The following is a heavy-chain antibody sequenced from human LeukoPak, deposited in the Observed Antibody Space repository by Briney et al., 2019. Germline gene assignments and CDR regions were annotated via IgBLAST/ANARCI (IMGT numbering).Heavy chain of an antibody. Sequence: PGGSLRLSCAASGFTFSSYGMHWVRQAPGKGLEWVAVIWYDGSNKYYADSVKGRFTISRDNSKNTLYLQMNSLRAEDTAVYYCARDHRRKDNPHILTGYYIRDQPYYYYGMDVWGQGTTVTVSS. J-gene: IGHJ6*02. CDR2: IWYDGSNK. CDR1: GFTFSSYG. D-gene: IGHD3-9*01. V-gene: IGHV3-33*01. CDR3: ARDHRRKDNPHILTGYYIRDQPYYYYGMDV.